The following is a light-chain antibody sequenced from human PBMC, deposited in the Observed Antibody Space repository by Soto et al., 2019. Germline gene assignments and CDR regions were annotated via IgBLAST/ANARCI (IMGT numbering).Light chain of an antibody. CDR3: HQYGSLPLT. V-gene: IGKV3-20*01. J-gene: IGKJ4*01. CDR2: GAS. CDR1: QSVSSNY. Sequence: EIVLTQSPGTLSSSPGERATLSCRASQSVSSNYLAWYQQTPGQAPRLLIYGASSRATGIPDRISGSGSGTDFTLTISSLEPEDFAEYYCHQYGSLPLTFGGGTKVEIK.